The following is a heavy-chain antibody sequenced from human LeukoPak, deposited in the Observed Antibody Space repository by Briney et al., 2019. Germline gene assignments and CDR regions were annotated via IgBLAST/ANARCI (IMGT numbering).Heavy chain of an antibody. CDR2: INHSGST. CDR3: AREPLDTAMVTGPY. J-gene: IGHJ4*02. Sequence: SETLSLTCAVYGGSFSGYYWSWIRQPPGKGLEWIGEINHSGSTNYNPSLKSRVTISADTSKNQFSLKLSSVTAADTAVFYCAREPLDTAMVTGPYWGQGTLVTVSS. D-gene: IGHD5-18*01. CDR1: GGSFSGYY. V-gene: IGHV4-34*01.